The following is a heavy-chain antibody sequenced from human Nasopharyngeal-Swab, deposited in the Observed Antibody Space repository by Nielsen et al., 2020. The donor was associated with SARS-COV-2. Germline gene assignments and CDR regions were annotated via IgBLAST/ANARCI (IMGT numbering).Heavy chain of an antibody. Sequence: SVKVSCKTSGGTFSSYGISWFRQATGQGLEWMGGIIPILPITHYAQKFQDRVTITADKSTSTAYMELSSLRSEDTAAYYCARGGWLRKDYYYSYYYMDVWGKGTTVTVSS. CDR1: GGTFSSYG. CDR2: IIPILPIT. D-gene: IGHD5-24*01. V-gene: IGHV1-69*10. J-gene: IGHJ6*03. CDR3: ARGGWLRKDYYYSYYYMDV.